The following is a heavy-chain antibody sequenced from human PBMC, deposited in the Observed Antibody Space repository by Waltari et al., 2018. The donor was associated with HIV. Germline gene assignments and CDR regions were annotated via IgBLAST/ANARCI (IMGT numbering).Heavy chain of an antibody. J-gene: IGHJ4*02. CDR2: INLNSGDT. D-gene: IGHD3-22*01. V-gene: IGHV1-2*06. CDR3: ARDSYYYDSSGFFPDF. Sequence: QVQLVQSGAEVKKPGASVKVSCKASGYTFTAYYIPWVRQAPGQGLEWMGRINLNSGDTNYGQKFQGRVTMTRDTSISTAYMELSRLRSDDTAVYYCARDSYYYDSSGFFPDFWGQGTLVTVSS. CDR1: GYTFTAYY.